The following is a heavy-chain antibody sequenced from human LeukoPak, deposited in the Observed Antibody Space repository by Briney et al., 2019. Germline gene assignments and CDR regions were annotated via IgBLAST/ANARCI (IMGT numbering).Heavy chain of an antibody. CDR1: GYSISSGYY. J-gene: IGHJ4*02. D-gene: IGHD1-14*01. CDR3: ARGQSGDRRYFDY. Sequence: SETLSLTCTVSGYSISSGYYWGWIRQPPGKGLEWIGSIYHSGSTYYNPSLKSRVTISVDTSKNQFSLKLSSVTAADTAVYYCARGQSGDRRYFDYWGQGTLVTVSS. V-gene: IGHV4-38-2*02. CDR2: IYHSGST.